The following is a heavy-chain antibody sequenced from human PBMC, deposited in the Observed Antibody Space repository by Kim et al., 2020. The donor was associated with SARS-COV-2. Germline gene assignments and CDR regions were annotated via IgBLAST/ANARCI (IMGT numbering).Heavy chain of an antibody. Sequence: SSSYIYYADSVKGRFTISRDNAKNSLYLQMTSLRAEDTAVYYCATTDMDVWGKGTTVTVSS. V-gene: IGHV3-21*01. CDR3: ATTDMDV. J-gene: IGHJ6*03. CDR2: SSSYI.